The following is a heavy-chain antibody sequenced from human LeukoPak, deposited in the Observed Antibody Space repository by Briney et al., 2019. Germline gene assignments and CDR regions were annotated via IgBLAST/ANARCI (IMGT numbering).Heavy chain of an antibody. CDR2: INHSGST. D-gene: IGHD3-9*01. CDR1: GGSFSDYY. J-gene: IGHJ5*02. V-gene: IGHV4-34*01. Sequence: SETLSLTCAVYGGSFSDYYWSWIRQPPGKGLEWIGEINHSGSTNYNPSLKSRVTISVDTSKNQFSLKLSSVTAADTAVYYCARDADILTGYSPYNWFDPWGQGTLVTVSS. CDR3: ARDADILTGYSPYNWFDP.